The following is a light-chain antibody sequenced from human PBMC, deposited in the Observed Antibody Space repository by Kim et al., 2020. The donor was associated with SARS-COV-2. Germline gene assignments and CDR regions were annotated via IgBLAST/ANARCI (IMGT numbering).Light chain of an antibody. CDR1: SSDGGGYNY. V-gene: IGLV2-8*01. CDR2: EVN. J-gene: IGLJ2*01. CDR3: ISYAGSNRLI. Sequence: GQSVTIACTGTSSDGGGYNYVSWDQQHPGKAPKLMIYEVNKRPSGVPDRFSGSKSGNTASLTVSGLQAEDEAQYYCISYAGSNRLIFGGGTQLTVL.